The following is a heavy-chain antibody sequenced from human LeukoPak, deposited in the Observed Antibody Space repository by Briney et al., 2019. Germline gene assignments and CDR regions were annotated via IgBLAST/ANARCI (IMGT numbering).Heavy chain of an antibody. CDR3: ARVPVAGTYRFDP. J-gene: IGHJ5*02. V-gene: IGHV4-4*02. CDR2: IHHSGIT. CDR1: GGSISSNNW. D-gene: IGHD6-19*01. Sequence: PSETLSLTCAVSGGSISSNNWWSWVRQPPGKGLEWIGEIHHSGITNYSPSLKSRVTISVDTSKNQFSLKLSSVTAADTAVYYCARVPVAGTYRFDPWGQGTLVTVSS.